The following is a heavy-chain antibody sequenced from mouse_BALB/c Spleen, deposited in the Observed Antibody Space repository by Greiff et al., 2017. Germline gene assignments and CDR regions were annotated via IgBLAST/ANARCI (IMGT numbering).Heavy chain of an antibody. CDR3: ARWDYYGSSYGYYAMDY. CDR2: IYPGGGYT. CDR1: GYTFTNYW. V-gene: IGHV1-63*02. Sequence: QVQLKESGAELVRPGTSVKMSCKAAGYTFTNYWIGWVKQRPGHGLEWIGDIYPGGGYTNYNEKFKGKATLTADTSSSTAYMQLSSLTSEDSAIYYCARWDYYGSSYGYYAMDYWGQGTSVTVSS. D-gene: IGHD1-1*01. J-gene: IGHJ4*01.